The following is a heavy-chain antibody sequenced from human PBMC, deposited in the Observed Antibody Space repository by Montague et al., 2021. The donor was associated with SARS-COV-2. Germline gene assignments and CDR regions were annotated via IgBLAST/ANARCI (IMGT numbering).Heavy chain of an antibody. J-gene: IGHJ4*02. CDR3: ARGISATNK. V-gene: IGHV6-1*01. CDR1: GDSVSSNTAA. Sequence: CAISGDSVSSNTAAWNWIRQSPSRGLGWLGRTYYRSKWYNDYAVSVKSRISINADTSKNQFSLQLNSVTPEDTAVYYCARGISATNKWGQGTLVTVSS. D-gene: IGHD6-13*01. CDR2: TYYRSKWYN.